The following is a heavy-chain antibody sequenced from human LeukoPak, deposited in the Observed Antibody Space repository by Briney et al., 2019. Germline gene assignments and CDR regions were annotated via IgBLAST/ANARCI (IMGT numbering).Heavy chain of an antibody. V-gene: IGHV3-7*01. CDR1: GFTFSSYW. Sequence: GGSLRLSCAASGFTFSSYWMSWVRQAPGKGLEWVANIKQDGSEKYYVDSVKGRFTISRDNAKNSLYLQMNSLRAEDTAVYYCARTGALAAAGVPDYWGQGTLVTVSS. CDR3: ARTGALAAAGVPDY. CDR2: IKQDGSEK. D-gene: IGHD6-13*01. J-gene: IGHJ4*02.